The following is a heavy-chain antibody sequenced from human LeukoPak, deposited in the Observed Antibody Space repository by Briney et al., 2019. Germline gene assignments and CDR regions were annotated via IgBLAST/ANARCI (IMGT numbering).Heavy chain of an antibody. V-gene: IGHV3-23*01. CDR2: ISGSGGST. CDR1: GFTFTNLA. CDR3: AKGLSTVATYYFDY. D-gene: IGHD4-17*01. Sequence: GGSLRLSCAASGFTFTNLAMSWVRQAPGKGLEWVSAISGSGGSTYYADSVKGRFTISRDNSKNTLYLQMNSLRAEDTAVYYCAKGLSTVATYYFDYWGQGTLVTVSS. J-gene: IGHJ4*02.